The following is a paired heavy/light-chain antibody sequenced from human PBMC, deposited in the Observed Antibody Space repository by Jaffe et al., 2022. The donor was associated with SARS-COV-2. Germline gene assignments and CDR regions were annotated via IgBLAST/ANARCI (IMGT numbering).Light chain of an antibody. Sequence: DIQLTQSPSFLSASIGDRVTITCRASQGISSYLAWYQQKPGKAPKLLIYAASTLQSGVPSRFSGSGSGTVFTLTISSLQPEDFATYYCQHLNSYPLTFGGGTKVEIK. CDR2: AAS. CDR1: QGISSY. V-gene: IGKV1-9*01. CDR3: QHLNSYPLT. J-gene: IGKJ4*01.
Heavy chain of an antibody. V-gene: IGHV3-30-3*01. CDR2: ISYDGINE. Sequence: QVQLVESGGGVVQPGRSLRLSCAASGFTFTPYAMHWVRQAPGKGLEWMAVISYDGINEYYADSVRGRFTISRDNSKNTLYLQMNSLRAEDTAVYYCARDRESYSSGWYPDYWGQGTLVTVSS. CDR1: GFTFTPYA. CDR3: ARDRESYSSGWYPDY. J-gene: IGHJ4*02. D-gene: IGHD6-19*01.